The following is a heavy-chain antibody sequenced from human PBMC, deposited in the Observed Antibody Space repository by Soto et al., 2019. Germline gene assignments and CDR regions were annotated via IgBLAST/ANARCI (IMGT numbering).Heavy chain of an antibody. J-gene: IGHJ4*02. Sequence: SQTLSLTCGISGDSVSSNSAAWNWLRQSPSRGLEWLRRTYYRSKWYNDYAVSVERRITINPDTSKNHFSLQLNFVTPEDTAVYFCARGEQYSGRIFDYCGQGTLVTVCS. CDR2: TYYRSKWYN. D-gene: IGHD1-26*01. CDR3: ARGEQYSGRIFDY. V-gene: IGHV6-1*01. CDR1: GDSVSSNSAA.